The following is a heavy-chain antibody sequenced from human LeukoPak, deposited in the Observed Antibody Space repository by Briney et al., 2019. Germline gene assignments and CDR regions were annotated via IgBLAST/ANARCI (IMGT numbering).Heavy chain of an antibody. J-gene: IGHJ3*02. Sequence: SETLSLTCTASGGSISSSSYYWAWIRQPPGKGLEWIGSIHYSGSAYYNASLKSRVTISVDTSKNQYSLKLSSVTAAGTAVFYCARGRYSSSWSAFDIWGQGTMLTVSS. CDR1: GGSISSSSYY. CDR3: ARGRYSSSWSAFDI. CDR2: IHYSGSA. D-gene: IGHD6-13*01. V-gene: IGHV4-39*01.